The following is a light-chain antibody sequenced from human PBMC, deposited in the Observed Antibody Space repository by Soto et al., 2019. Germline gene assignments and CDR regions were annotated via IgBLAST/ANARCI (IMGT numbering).Light chain of an antibody. CDR2: GAS. Sequence: EIVMTQSPATLSVSPGERATLSCRASQSVSSNVAWYQQKPGQAPRLLIYGASTRATGIPARFSGSRSGTEFTLTISSLQSEDFAVYYCQQYDDWPRTFGQGTKVEIK. J-gene: IGKJ1*01. CDR3: QQYDDWPRT. CDR1: QSVSSN. V-gene: IGKV3-15*01.